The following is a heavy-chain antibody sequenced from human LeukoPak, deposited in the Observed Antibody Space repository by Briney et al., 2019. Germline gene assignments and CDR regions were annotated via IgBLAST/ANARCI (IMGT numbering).Heavy chain of an antibody. V-gene: IGHV4-34*01. CDR3: ARGPTHDYGDYDGDY. CDR2: INHSGST. D-gene: IGHD4-17*01. J-gene: IGHJ4*02. CDR1: GGSFSGYY. Sequence: ETLSLTCAGYGGSFSGYYWSWIRQPPGKGLEWIGEINHSGSTNYNPSLKSRVTISVDTSKNQFSLKLSSVTAADTAVYYCARGPTHDYGDYDGDYWGQGTLVTVSS.